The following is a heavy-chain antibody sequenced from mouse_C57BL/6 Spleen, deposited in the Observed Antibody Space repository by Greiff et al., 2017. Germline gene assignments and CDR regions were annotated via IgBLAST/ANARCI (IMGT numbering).Heavy chain of an antibody. Sequence: QVQLQQPGAELVMPGASVKLSCKASGYTFTSYWMHWVKQRPGQGLEWIGEIDPSDSYTNYNQKVKGKSTLTVDKSSSTAYMQLSSLTSEDSAVYYCARYYGSSYDYFDYWGQGTTLTVSS. V-gene: IGHV1-69*01. CDR3: ARYYGSSYDYFDY. D-gene: IGHD1-1*01. J-gene: IGHJ2*01. CDR1: GYTFTSYW. CDR2: IDPSDSYT.